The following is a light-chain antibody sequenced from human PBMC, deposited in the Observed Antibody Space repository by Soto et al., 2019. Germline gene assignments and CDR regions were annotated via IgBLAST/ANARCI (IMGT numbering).Light chain of an antibody. CDR2: DAS. CDR3: QQYNTFWT. Sequence: GDRVTITCPASQSISRWMAWYQQKPGKAPKLLIYDASTLESEVPSRFSGSGSGTEFTLTISSLQPDDFATYYCQQYNTFWTFGQGTKVEIK. J-gene: IGKJ1*01. CDR1: QSISRW. V-gene: IGKV1-5*01.